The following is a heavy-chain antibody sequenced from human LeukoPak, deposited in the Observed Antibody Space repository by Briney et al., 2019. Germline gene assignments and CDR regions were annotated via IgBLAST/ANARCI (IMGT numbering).Heavy chain of an antibody. D-gene: IGHD2-2*01. Sequence: SETLSLTCTVSGGSISSYYWSWIRQPPGKGLEWIGYIYTRGSTNYDPSLKSRVTISVDTSKNQFSLKLSSVTAADTAVYHCARRVGYCSSTSCYTLGYYYYMDVWGKGTTVTVSS. CDR3: ARRVGYCSSTSCYTLGYYYYMDV. J-gene: IGHJ6*03. CDR2: IYTRGST. V-gene: IGHV4-4*09. CDR1: GGSISSYY.